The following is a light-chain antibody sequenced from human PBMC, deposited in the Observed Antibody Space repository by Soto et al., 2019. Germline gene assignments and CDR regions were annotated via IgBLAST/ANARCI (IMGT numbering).Light chain of an antibody. V-gene: IGKV1-5*03. CDR3: QQYNSYSHT. CDR1: QSISSY. CDR2: KAS. Sequence: DIQMTQSPSSLSASVGDRVTITCRASQSISSYLNWYQQKPGKAPKLLIYKASSLESGVPSRFSGSGSGTEFTLTVSSLQPDDFATYYCQQYNSYSHTFGQGTKVDIK. J-gene: IGKJ2*01.